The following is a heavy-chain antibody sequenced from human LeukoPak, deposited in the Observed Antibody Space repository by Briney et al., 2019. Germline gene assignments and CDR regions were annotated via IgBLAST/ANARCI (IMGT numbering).Heavy chain of an antibody. D-gene: IGHD3-10*01. V-gene: IGHV3-23*01. CDR3: ARKEIQIPLLYFDY. CDR2: ISGSGGST. J-gene: IGHJ4*01. CDR1: GFTFSSYA. Sequence: PGGSLRLSCAASGFTFSSYAMNWVRQAPGKGLEWVSAISGSGGSTYYADSVKGRFTISRDNSKNTLYLQMNRLRVEDTAVYYCARKEIQIPLLYFDYWGHGSLVTVSS.